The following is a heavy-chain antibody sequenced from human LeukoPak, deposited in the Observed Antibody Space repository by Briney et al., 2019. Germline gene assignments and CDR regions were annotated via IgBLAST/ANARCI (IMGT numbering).Heavy chain of an antibody. V-gene: IGHV1-24*01. CDR3: ATGVVPAARASNWFDP. CDR2: FDPEDGET. D-gene: IGHD2-2*01. J-gene: IGHJ5*02. CDR1: GYTLTELS. Sequence: ASVKVSCKVSGYTLTELSMHWVRQAPGKGLEWMGGFDPEDGETIYAQKFLGRVTMTEDTSTDTAYMELSSLRSEDTAVYYCATGVVPAARASNWFDPWGQGTLVTVSS.